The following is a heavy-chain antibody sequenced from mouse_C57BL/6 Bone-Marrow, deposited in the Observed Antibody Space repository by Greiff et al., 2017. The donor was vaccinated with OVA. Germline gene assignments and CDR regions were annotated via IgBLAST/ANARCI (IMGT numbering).Heavy chain of an antibody. CDR3: ARHGSSSAWFAY. J-gene: IGHJ3*01. V-gene: IGHV3-1*01. CDR2: ISYSGST. Sequence: ESGPGMVKPSQSLSLTCTVTGYSITSGYDWHWIRHFPGNKLEWMGYISYSGSTNYNPSLKSRISITHDTSKNHFFLKLNSVTTEDTATYYCARHGSSSAWFAYWGQGTLVTVSA. CDR1: GYSITSGYD. D-gene: IGHD1-1*01.